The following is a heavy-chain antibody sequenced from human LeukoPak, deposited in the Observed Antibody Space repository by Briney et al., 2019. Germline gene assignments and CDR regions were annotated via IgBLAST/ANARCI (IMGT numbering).Heavy chain of an antibody. D-gene: IGHD5-18*01. Sequence: GASVKVSCKASGYTLTGYYMHWVRQAPGQGLEWMGWINPNSGGTNYAQKFQGRVTMTRDTSISTAYMELSRLRSDDTAVYYCARALSGYSYGGQDYWGQGTLVTVSS. J-gene: IGHJ4*02. CDR2: INPNSGGT. V-gene: IGHV1-2*02. CDR1: GYTLTGYY. CDR3: ARALSGYSYGGQDY.